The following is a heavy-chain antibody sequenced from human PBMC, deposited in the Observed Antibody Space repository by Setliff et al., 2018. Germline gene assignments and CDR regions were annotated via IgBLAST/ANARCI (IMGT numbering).Heavy chain of an antibody. J-gene: IGHJ3*02. Sequence: HPGGSLRLSCAASGFTFSSYWMSWVRQAPGKGLEWVANIRHDGTETYYADSVKGRFTISRDNADNSLYLEMNSLRAEDTAVFYCATDMHSRGFYGAAYAIWGQGTMVTVSS. D-gene: IGHD3-22*01. CDR1: GFTFSSYW. V-gene: IGHV3-7*01. CDR2: IRHDGTET. CDR3: ATDMHSRGFYGAAYAI.